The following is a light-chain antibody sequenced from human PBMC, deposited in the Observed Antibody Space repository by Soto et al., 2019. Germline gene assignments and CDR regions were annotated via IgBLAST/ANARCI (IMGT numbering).Light chain of an antibody. CDR2: GAS. CDR1: QSVSSSY. J-gene: IGKJ1*01. V-gene: IGKV3-20*01. Sequence: EIVLTQSPGTLSLSPGERATLSCRASQSVSSSYLAWYHQKPGQAPRLLIYGASSRATGIPDRFSGSGSGTEFTLTISSLQSEDFAVYYCQQYSIWRTFGQGTKVDI. CDR3: QQYSIWRT.